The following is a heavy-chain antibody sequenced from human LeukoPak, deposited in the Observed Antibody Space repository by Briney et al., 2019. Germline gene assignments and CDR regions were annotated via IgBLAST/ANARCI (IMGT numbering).Heavy chain of an antibody. CDR2: IYYSGST. J-gene: IGHJ5*02. V-gene: IGHV4-59*11. CDR3: AREYSSSGYLWFDP. D-gene: IGHD6-13*01. CDR1: GGSISSHY. Sequence: SETLSLTCTVSGGSISSHYWSWIRQPPGKGLEWIGYIYYSGSTNYNPSLKSRVTISVDTSKNQFSLKLSSVTAADTAVYYCAREYSSSGYLWFDPGGEGTLVTVAS.